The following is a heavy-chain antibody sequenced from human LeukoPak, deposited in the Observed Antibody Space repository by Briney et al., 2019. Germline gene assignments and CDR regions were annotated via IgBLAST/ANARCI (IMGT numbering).Heavy chain of an antibody. CDR1: GYTFTGYY. Sequence: ASVKVSCKASGYTFTGYYMHWVRQAPGQGLEWMGWINPNSGGTKYAQKFQGRVTMTSDGSISKAYMELSSLRSDDTAVYYCASRPDQHLLXYFDXXXQRXLVT. CDR3: ASRPDQHLLXYFDX. J-gene: IGHJ4*02. D-gene: IGHD2-2*01. CDR2: INPNSGGT. V-gene: IGHV1-2*02.